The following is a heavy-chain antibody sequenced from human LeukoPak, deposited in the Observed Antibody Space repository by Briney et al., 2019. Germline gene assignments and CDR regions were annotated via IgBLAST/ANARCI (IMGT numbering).Heavy chain of an antibody. Sequence: GGSLRLSCAASGFTFDGYAMHWVRHAPGKGLEWVSLISGDGGSTYYADSVKGRFTISRDNSKNSLYLQMNSLRTEDTALYYCAKTSYGGLDYWGQGTLVTVSS. CDR3: AKTSYGGLDY. CDR2: ISGDGGST. CDR1: GFTFDGYA. D-gene: IGHD5-18*01. V-gene: IGHV3-43*02. J-gene: IGHJ4*02.